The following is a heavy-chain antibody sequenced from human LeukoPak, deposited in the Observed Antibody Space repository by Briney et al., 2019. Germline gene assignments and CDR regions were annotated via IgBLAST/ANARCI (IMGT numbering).Heavy chain of an antibody. CDR1: GFSFSSYA. Sequence: PGGSLRLSCAASGFSFSSYAMHWVCEAPGKGLERVAVISYEGSNKYYADSVKGRFTISRDNSKNTLYLQMNSLRAEDTAVYYCARDRTDCGGDCYPETFDYWGQGTLVTVSS. CDR2: ISYEGSNK. CDR3: ARDRTDCGGDCYPETFDY. V-gene: IGHV3-30-3*01. J-gene: IGHJ4*02. D-gene: IGHD2-21*02.